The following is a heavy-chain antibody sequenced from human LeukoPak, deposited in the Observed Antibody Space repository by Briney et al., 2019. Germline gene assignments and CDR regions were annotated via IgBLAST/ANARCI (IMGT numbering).Heavy chain of an antibody. D-gene: IGHD6-19*01. V-gene: IGHV3-30*04. J-gene: IGHJ4*02. CDR2: ISYDGSNK. CDR3: AKSAVAVAGRDY. Sequence: GGSLRLSCAASGFTFSSYAMHWVRQAPGKGLEWVAVISYDGSNKYYADSVKGRFTISRDNSKNTLYLQMNSLRAEDTAVYYCAKSAVAVAGRDYWGQGTLVTVSS. CDR1: GFTFSSYA.